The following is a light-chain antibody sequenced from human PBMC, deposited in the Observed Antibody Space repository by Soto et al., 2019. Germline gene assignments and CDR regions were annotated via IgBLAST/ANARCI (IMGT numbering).Light chain of an antibody. V-gene: IGLV1-40*01. CDR3: QSYDSSLSGWG. CDR1: SPNIGAGYD. J-gene: IGLJ3*02. CDR2: GNS. Sequence: QPVLTQPPSVSGAPGQRVTISCTGSSPNIGAGYDVHWYQQLPGTAPKLLIYGNSNRPSGVPDRFSGSKSGTSASLAITGLQAEDEADYYCQSYDSSLSGWGFGGGTKLTVL.